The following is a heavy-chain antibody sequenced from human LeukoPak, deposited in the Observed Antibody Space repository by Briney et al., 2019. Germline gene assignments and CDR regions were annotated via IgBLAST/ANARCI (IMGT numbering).Heavy chain of an antibody. CDR2: IRYDGSNK. CDR3: AKDREWELLGVFFD. J-gene: IGHJ4*02. D-gene: IGHD1-26*01. V-gene: IGHV3-30*02. Sequence: PGGSLRLSCAASGFSFSSYGMHWVRQAPGKGLEWVAFIRYDGSNKHYADSVKGRFTISRDDSKNTLYLQMNSLRAEDTAVYYCAKDREWELLGVFFDWGRGNLVTVSS. CDR1: GFSFSSYG.